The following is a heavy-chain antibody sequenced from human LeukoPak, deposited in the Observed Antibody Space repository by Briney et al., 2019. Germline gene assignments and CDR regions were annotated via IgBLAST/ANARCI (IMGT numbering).Heavy chain of an antibody. CDR1: GGSISSYY. Sequence: SETLSLTCTVSGGSISSYYWSWIRQPPGKGLEWIGYIYYSGSTNYNPSLKSRVTISVDTSKNQFSLKLSSVTAADTAVYYCARSRNIGSRYYGSGPFDPWGQGTLVTVSS. V-gene: IGHV4-59*01. D-gene: IGHD3-10*01. CDR2: IYYSGST. J-gene: IGHJ5*02. CDR3: ARSRNIGSRYYGSGPFDP.